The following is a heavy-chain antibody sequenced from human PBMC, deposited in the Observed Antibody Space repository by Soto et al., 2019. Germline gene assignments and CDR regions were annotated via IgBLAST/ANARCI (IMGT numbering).Heavy chain of an antibody. V-gene: IGHV3-73*01. J-gene: IGHJ4*02. CDR1: GFTFSAYA. Sequence: EVQLVESGGGLVQPGGSLKLSCAASGFTFSAYAMHWVRQASGKGLEWIGRIRSKGNSYATSYAASVKGRFTISRDDSKNTAYLQMNSLKTEDTAVYFCATDDYGDYVIDCWGQGTLVTVSS. D-gene: IGHD4-17*01. CDR3: ATDDYGDYVIDC. CDR2: IRSKGNSYAT.